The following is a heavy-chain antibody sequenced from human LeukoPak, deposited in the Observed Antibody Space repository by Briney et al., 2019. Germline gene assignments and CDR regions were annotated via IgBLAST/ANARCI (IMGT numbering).Heavy chain of an antibody. CDR1: GFTVGYNY. V-gene: IGHV3-66*04. CDR3: ARRSNPPGRIDH. J-gene: IGHJ4*02. CDR2: IYNSGST. Sequence: GGSLRLSCAASGFTVGYNYMTWVRQAPGKGLEWVAAIYNSGSTYYADPVKGRFTISRDNSKNTMYLQMNSLKGEDTAVYYCARRSNPPGRIDHWGQGTLVTVSS. D-gene: IGHD1-14*01.